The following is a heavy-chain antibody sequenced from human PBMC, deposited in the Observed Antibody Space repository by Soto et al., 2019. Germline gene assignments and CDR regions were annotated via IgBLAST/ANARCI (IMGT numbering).Heavy chain of an antibody. CDR2: IWYDGSNK. D-gene: IGHD3-3*01. Sequence: QVQLVESGGGVVQPGRSLRLSCVASGFTFRSYGMHWVRQAPGKGLEWVAVIWYDGSNKQYADSVKGRFTISRDNTKNTLYLQMNSLRVEDTAVYYCASSSDLVGYYYGMDVWRQGTTVTVSS. CDR1: GFTFRSYG. J-gene: IGHJ6*02. CDR3: ASSSDLVGYYYGMDV. V-gene: IGHV3-33*01.